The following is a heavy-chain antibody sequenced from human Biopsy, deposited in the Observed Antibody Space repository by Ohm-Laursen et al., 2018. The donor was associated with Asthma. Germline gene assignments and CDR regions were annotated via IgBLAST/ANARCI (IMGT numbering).Heavy chain of an antibody. CDR3: ATDSGDLPLGD. D-gene: IGHD4-17*01. CDR2: INYSGSS. J-gene: IGHJ4*02. V-gene: IGHV4-61*01. Sequence: SDTLSLTCTVTGGSVTSATFPWSWIRQSPGKGLEWLGFINYSGSSNYSPSLRGRVSISVDRTKNQISLKLTSVSATATATYYCATDSGDLPLGDWGQGSLVTVSS. CDR1: GGSVTSATFP.